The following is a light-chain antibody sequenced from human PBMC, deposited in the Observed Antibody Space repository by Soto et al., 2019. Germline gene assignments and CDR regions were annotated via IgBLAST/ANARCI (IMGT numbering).Light chain of an antibody. Sequence: DIQLTQSPSSRSSSVGYIVSISGRASQSISNYLNWYQQKPGKAPKVLIFAASRLQSGVPSGFSGSGSGTDFTLTITSLQTEDFATYYCQQSDSRTFGQGTKVDIK. J-gene: IGKJ1*01. CDR1: QSISNY. V-gene: IGKV1-39*01. CDR2: AAS. CDR3: QQSDSRT.